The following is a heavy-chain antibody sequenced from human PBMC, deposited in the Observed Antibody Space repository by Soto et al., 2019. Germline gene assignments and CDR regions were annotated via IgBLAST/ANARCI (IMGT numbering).Heavy chain of an antibody. CDR3: ASPGYSYGPDAFDI. Sequence: PGGSLRLSCAASGFTFSSYAMHWVRQAPGKGLEWVAVISYDGSNKYYADSVKGRFTISRDNSKNTLYLQMNSLRAEDTAVYYCASPGYSYGPDAFDIWGQGTMVTVSS. CDR2: ISYDGSNK. CDR1: GFTFSSYA. D-gene: IGHD5-18*01. J-gene: IGHJ3*02. V-gene: IGHV3-30-3*01.